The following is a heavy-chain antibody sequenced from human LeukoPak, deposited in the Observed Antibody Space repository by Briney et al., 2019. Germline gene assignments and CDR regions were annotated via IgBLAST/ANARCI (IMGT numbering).Heavy chain of an antibody. CDR3: ARYPYSGRSAWQALDY. Sequence: SETLSLTCTVSGGSISSSSYYWGWIRQPPGKGLEWIGNVYYSGNTYYNPSLRSRVTMSVDTSKNQFSLRLNSVTAADTAVYYCARYPYSGRSAWQALDYWGQGALVTVSS. D-gene: IGHD5-12*01. V-gene: IGHV4-39*01. J-gene: IGHJ4*02. CDR2: VYYSGNT. CDR1: GGSISSSSYY.